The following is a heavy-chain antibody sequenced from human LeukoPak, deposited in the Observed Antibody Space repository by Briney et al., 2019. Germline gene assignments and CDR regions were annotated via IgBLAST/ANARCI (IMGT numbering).Heavy chain of an antibody. CDR1: GYTFTSYA. J-gene: IGHJ4*02. V-gene: IGHV7-4-1*02. CDR3: ARDRSMSSSSSWPLGY. D-gene: IGHD6-13*01. CDR2: INTNTGNP. Sequence: ASVKVSCKASGYTFTSYAMNWVRQAPGQGLERMGWINTNTGNPTYAQGFTGRFVFSLDTSVSTAYLQISSLKAEDTAVYYCARDRSMSSSSSWPLGYWGQGTLVTVSS.